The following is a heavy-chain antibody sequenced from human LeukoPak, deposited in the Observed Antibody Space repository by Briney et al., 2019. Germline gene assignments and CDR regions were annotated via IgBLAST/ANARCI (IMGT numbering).Heavy chain of an antibody. Sequence: AGGSLRLSCAASGFTFSSYAMHWVRQAPGKGLEWVAVISYDGSNKYYVDSVKGRFTISRDNSKNTLYLQMNSLRAEDTAVYYCAKAEQTLYYYDTAALDYWGQGTLVTVSS. CDR1: GFTFSSYA. J-gene: IGHJ4*02. CDR3: AKAEQTLYYYDTAALDY. V-gene: IGHV3-30*04. CDR2: ISYDGSNK. D-gene: IGHD3-22*01.